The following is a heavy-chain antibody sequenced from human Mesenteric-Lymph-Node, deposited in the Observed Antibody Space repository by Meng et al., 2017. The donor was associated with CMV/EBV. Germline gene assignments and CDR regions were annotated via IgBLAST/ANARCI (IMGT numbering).Heavy chain of an antibody. CDR1: RFNLSSYD. CDR3: VRFSSVLGASYGMDV. J-gene: IGHJ6*02. CDR2: IGNAGNAVDT. D-gene: IGHD6-19*01. V-gene: IGHV3-13*01. Sequence: GGSLRLSCVASRFNLSSYDMHWVRQVTGKGLEWVSVIGNAGNAVDTYYTGSVKGRFTISRENAKNSLYLQMNILRVGDTAVYYCVRFSSVLGASYGMDVWGQGTTVTVSS.